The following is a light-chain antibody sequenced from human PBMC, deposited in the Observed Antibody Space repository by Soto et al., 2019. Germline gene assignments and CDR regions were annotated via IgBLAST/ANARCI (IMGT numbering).Light chain of an antibody. Sequence: QSVLTQPPSVSGAPGQRVTISCTGSSSNIGAGFDVHWYHQIAGTAPKLLIYGNSNRPSGVPDRFSGSKSGTSATLGITGLQTGDEADYYCATWDSSLSGFVFGSGTKVTVL. CDR3: ATWDSSLSGFV. CDR1: SSNIGAGFD. J-gene: IGLJ1*01. CDR2: GNS. V-gene: IGLV1-40*01.